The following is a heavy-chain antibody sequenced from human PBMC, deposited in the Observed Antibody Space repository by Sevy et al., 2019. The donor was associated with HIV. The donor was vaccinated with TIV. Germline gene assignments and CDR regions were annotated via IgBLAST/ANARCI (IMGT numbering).Heavy chain of an antibody. CDR3: AKDYSAGITMVRGAYRARGDYFDY. CDR1: GFTFRTSG. V-gene: IGHV3-30*18. CDR2: ISYDEAHK. Sequence: GGSLRLSCVTSGFTFRTSGMHWVRQSPGKGLERVAVISYDEAHKNYADSVKGRFSISKDNSKNTLYLQMSSLRTEDTAVYYCAKDYSAGITMVRGAYRARGDYFDYWGQGTQVTV. J-gene: IGHJ4*02. D-gene: IGHD3-10*01.